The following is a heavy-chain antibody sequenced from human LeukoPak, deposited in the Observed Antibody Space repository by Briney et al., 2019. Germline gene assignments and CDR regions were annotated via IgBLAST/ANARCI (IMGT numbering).Heavy chain of an antibody. V-gene: IGHV1-2*02. D-gene: IGHD6-13*01. CDR3: AVIAVAGNFDY. CDR1: GYTFIGYY. CDR2: INPNSGDT. J-gene: IGHJ4*02. Sequence: GASVKVSCKASGYTFIGYYMNWVRQAPGQGLEWMGWINPNSGDTNYAQKFQGRVTMTRDTSISTAYMELSRLRSDDTAAYYCAVIAVAGNFDYWGQGTLVTVSS.